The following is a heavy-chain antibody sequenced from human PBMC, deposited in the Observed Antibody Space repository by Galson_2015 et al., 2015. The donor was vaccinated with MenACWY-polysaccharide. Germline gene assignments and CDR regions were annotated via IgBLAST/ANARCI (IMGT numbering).Heavy chain of an antibody. D-gene: IGHD2-2*01. CDR1: GFTFSNYA. J-gene: IGHJ4*02. CDR3: ARVRYSTGKYQFDY. CDR2: IGGSGSNT. V-gene: IGHV3-23*01. Sequence: SLRLSCAAPGFTFSNYAMSWVRQAPGKGLEWVSTIGGSGSNTHYADSVKGRFTISRDNSKNTQSLQMNSLRAEDTAVYYCARVRYSTGKYQFDYWGQGTLVAVSS.